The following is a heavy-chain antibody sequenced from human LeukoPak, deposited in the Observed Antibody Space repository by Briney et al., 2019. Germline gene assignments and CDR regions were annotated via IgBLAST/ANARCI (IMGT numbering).Heavy chain of an antibody. Sequence: EASVKVSCKASGYTFLSYGISWVRQAPGQGLEWMGWISTYNGNTKYVQRFQDRVTMTTDTSTSTAYMELRSLRSDDTAVYYCARDGPENHSGVWIFDYWGQGTLVTVSS. J-gene: IGHJ4*02. V-gene: IGHV1-18*01. CDR2: ISTYNGNT. CDR1: GYTFLSYG. D-gene: IGHD2-21*01. CDR3: ARDGPENHSGVWIFDY.